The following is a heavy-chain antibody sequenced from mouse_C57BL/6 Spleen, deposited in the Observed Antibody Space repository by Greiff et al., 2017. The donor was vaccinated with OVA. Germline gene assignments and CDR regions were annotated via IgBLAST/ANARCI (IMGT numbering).Heavy chain of an antibody. J-gene: IGHJ1*03. CDR3: ARDWDWYFDV. Sequence: QLQQPGAELVKPGASVKLSCKASGYTFTSYWMHWVKQRPGRGLEWIGRIDPHSGGTKYNEKFKSKATLTVDKPSSTAYMQLSSLTSEDSAVYYCARDWDWYFDVWGTGTTVTVSS. V-gene: IGHV1-72*01. CDR2: IDPHSGGT. CDR1: GYTFTSYW.